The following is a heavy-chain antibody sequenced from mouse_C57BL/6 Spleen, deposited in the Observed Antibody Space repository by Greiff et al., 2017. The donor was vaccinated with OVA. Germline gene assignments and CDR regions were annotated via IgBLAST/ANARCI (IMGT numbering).Heavy chain of an antibody. Sequence: VQLQQPGAELVKPGASVKLSCKASGYTFTSYWMHWVKQRPGQGLEWIGMIHPNSGSTNYNEKFKSKATLTVDKSSSTAYMQLSSLTSEDSAVYYCAREGEITTVVATDYAMDYWGQGTSVTVSS. CDR3: AREGEITTVVATDYAMDY. V-gene: IGHV1-64*01. D-gene: IGHD1-1*01. J-gene: IGHJ4*01. CDR2: IHPNSGST. CDR1: GYTFTSYW.